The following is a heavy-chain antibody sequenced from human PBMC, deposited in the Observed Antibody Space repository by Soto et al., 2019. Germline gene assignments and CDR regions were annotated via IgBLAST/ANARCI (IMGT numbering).Heavy chain of an antibody. CDR3: ARDRCSSTSCYTYYGMDV. Sequence: ASVKVSCKASGYTFTSYGISWVRQAPGQGLEWMGWIGAYNGNTNYAQKLQGRVTMTTDTSTSTAYMELRSLRSDDTAVYYCARDRCSSTSCYTYYGMDVWGQGTTVTVSS. D-gene: IGHD2-2*02. CDR2: IGAYNGNT. J-gene: IGHJ6*02. CDR1: GYTFTSYG. V-gene: IGHV1-18*01.